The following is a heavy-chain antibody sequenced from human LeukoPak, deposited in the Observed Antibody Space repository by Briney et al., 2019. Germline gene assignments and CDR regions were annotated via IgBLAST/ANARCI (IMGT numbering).Heavy chain of an antibody. J-gene: IGHJ4*02. CDR3: ARVLTIFGVVGDY. CDR2: IYTSGST. D-gene: IGHD3-3*01. CDR1: GGSISSYY. Sequence: SETLSLTCTVSGGSISSYYWSWVRQPAGKGLEWVGRIYTSGSTNYNPSLKSRVTISVDTSKNQFSLKLSSVTAADTAVYYCARVLTIFGVVGDYWGQGTLVTVSS. V-gene: IGHV4-4*07.